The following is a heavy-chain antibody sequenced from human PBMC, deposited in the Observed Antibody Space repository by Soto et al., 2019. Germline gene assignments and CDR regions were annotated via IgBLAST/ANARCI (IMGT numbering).Heavy chain of an antibody. V-gene: IGHV3-23*01. J-gene: IGHJ4*02. CDR2: ISGGGTGT. CDR3: AKGHYYDNVGNWVANQAFDS. D-gene: IGHD3-22*01. CDR1: GFSFNNYA. Sequence: GGSLRLSCAVTGFSFNNYAMNWVRQAPGKGLEWVSSISGGGTGTYSADAVKGRFTISSDKSRNTVYLQMSSLRADDTAVYYCAKGHYYDNVGNWVANQAFDSWGQGSLVTVSS.